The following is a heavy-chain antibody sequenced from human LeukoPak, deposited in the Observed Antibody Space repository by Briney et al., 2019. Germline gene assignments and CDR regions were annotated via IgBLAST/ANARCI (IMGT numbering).Heavy chain of an antibody. CDR1: GYTFTSYD. CDR2: MNPNSGNT. Sequence: ASVKVSCKASGYTFTSYDINWVRQATGQGLEWMGWMNPNSGNTGYAQKFQGRVTITRNTSISTAYMELSSLRSEDTAVYYCARAPGKWSGSSWFYWGQGTLVTVSS. V-gene: IGHV1-8*03. D-gene: IGHD6-13*01. CDR3: ARAPGKWSGSSWFY. J-gene: IGHJ4*02.